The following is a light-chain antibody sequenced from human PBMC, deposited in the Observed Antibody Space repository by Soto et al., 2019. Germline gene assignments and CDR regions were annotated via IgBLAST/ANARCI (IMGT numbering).Light chain of an antibody. J-gene: IGKJ2*01. CDR1: QSVRGNY. CDR3: QQFGSSPYP. V-gene: IGKV3-20*01. CDR2: SAS. Sequence: ELGLTQSPGTLSLSPGEGATLSCRASQSVRGNYLAWYQHKPGQAPRLLIYSASSRATGIPDRFSGSGSGTDFTLPISRLEPEDCEVYYCQQFGSSPYPFGQGTKLEI.